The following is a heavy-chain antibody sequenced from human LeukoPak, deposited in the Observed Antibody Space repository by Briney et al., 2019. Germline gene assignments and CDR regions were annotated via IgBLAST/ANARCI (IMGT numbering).Heavy chain of an antibody. J-gene: IGHJ4*02. CDR2: IIPIFGTA. D-gene: IGHD6-6*01. CDR1: GGTFSSYA. V-gene: IGHV1-69*05. Sequence: GASVKVSCKASGGTFSSYAISWVRQAPGQGLEWMGGIIPIFGTANYAQKFQGRVTITTDESTSTAYMELSSLRSEDTAVYYCARGGYVGAAHGYFDYWGQGTLVTVSS. CDR3: ARGGYVGAAHGYFDY.